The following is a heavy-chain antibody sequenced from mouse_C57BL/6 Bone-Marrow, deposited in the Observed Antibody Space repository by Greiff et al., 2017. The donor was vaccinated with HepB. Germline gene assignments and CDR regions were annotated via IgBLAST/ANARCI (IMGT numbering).Heavy chain of an antibody. CDR3: ARYGPSLSTMITRGFAY. CDR1: GYTFTDYN. D-gene: IGHD2-4*01. CDR2: INPNNGGT. J-gene: IGHJ3*01. Sequence: EVQLQQSGPELVKPGASVKIPCKASGYTFTDYNMDWVKQSHGKSLEWIGDINPNNGGTIYNQKFKGKATLTVDKSSSTAYMELRSLTSEDTAVYYCARYGPSLSTMITRGFAYWGQGTLVTVSA. V-gene: IGHV1-18*01.